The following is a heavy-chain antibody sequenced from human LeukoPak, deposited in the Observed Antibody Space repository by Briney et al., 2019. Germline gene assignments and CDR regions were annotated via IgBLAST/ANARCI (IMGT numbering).Heavy chain of an antibody. V-gene: IGHV3-23*01. J-gene: IGHJ4*02. CDR2: ISGSGGST. D-gene: IGHD5-24*01. Sequence: GGSLRPSCAASGFTFSSYAMSWVRQAPGKGLEWVSAISGSGGSTYYADSVKGRFTISRDNSKNTLYLQMNSLRAGDTALISLAKESLWLQSPFDYWGQGTLVTVSS. CDR1: GFTFSSYA. CDR3: AKESLWLQSPFDY.